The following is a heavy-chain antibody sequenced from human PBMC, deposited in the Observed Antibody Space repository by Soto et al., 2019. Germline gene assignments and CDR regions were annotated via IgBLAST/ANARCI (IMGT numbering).Heavy chain of an antibody. D-gene: IGHD3-10*01. CDR3: AREEHYYGSGSYTSLYYFDY. CDR1: GYTFTGYY. V-gene: IGHV1-2*04. CDR2: INPNSGGT. Sequence: ASVKVSCKASGYTFTGYYMHWVRQAPGQGLEWMGWINPNSGGTNYAQKFQGWVTMTRDTSISTAYMELSRLRSDDTAVYYCAREEHYYGSGSYTSLYYFDYWGQGTLVTV. J-gene: IGHJ4*02.